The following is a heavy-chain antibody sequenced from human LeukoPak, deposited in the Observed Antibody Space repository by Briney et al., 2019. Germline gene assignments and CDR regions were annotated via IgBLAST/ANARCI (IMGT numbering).Heavy chain of an antibody. CDR1: GFTFSSYW. CDR2: INSDGSST. V-gene: IGHV3-74*01. Sequence: GGSLRLSCAASGFTFSSYWMHWVRQAPGKGLVWVSRINSDGSSTSYADPVKGRFTISRDNAKNTLYLQMNSLRAEDTAVYYCARDTESGYDYFDYWGQGTLVTVSS. J-gene: IGHJ4*02. CDR3: ARDTESGYDYFDY. D-gene: IGHD5-12*01.